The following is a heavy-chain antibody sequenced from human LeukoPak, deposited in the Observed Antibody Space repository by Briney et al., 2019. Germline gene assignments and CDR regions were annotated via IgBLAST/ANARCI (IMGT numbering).Heavy chain of an antibody. CDR3: ATLFLLCHYY. CDR2: IFYSGTT. V-gene: IGHV4-39*02. CDR1: GYSISSSSYY. J-gene: IGHJ4*02. D-gene: IGHD2-21*01. Sequence: PSDTLSLTCSVSGYSISSSSYYWVWMPPPPGKGLVGSGTIFYSGTTYYNPSLKSRVTTSVDTFNNHFTVKLTSVTAANAAMYFCATLFLLCHYYWGQGTLVNVSS.